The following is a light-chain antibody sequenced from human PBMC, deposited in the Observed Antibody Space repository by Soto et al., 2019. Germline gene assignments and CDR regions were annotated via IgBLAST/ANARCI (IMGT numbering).Light chain of an antibody. CDR3: QQYNNWPLA. CDR2: GAS. Sequence: EIVMTQTPATLSVSPGERATLSCRSSQRVSRNLAWYQQTPGQAPRPLIYGASSRATGIPVRSSGSGSGTEFTLNISSLQSEDFAVYYCQQYNNWPLAFGQGTRLEI. V-gene: IGKV3-15*01. CDR1: QRVSRN. J-gene: IGKJ5*01.